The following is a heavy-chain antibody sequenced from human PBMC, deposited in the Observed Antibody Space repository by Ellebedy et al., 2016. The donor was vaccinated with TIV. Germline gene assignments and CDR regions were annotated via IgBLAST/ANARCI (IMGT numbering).Heavy chain of an antibody. Sequence: SETLSLXXTVSGGSIRSSSYYWGWIRQPPGKGLEWIGSIYYSGSTYYNPSLKSRVAISADMSKNQFSLKLSSVTAADTAVYFCVSHGSGSISYYFDCWGQGTLVTVSS. J-gene: IGHJ4*02. V-gene: IGHV4-39*07. D-gene: IGHD3-10*01. CDR3: VSHGSGSISYYFDC. CDR2: IYYSGST. CDR1: GGSIRSSSYY.